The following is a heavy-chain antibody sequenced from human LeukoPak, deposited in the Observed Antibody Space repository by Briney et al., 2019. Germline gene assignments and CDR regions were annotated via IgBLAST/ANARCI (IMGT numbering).Heavy chain of an antibody. V-gene: IGHV4-59*11. CDR3: PRAVDYGGNPDAFDI. CDR2: IYYSGST. CDR1: DGSISSQY. J-gene: IGHJ3*02. D-gene: IGHD4-23*01. Sequence: PSETLSLTCTVSDGSISSQYWSWIRQPPGKGLGWIGYIYYSGSTTYNPSPKSRDTISVDTSKNPFPLKLSSVTAADPAVYYCPRAVDYGGNPDAFDIWGQGTMVTVSS.